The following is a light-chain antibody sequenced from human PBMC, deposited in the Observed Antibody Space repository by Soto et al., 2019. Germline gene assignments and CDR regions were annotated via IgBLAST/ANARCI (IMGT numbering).Light chain of an antibody. CDR3: FSNISGFVYG. CDR1: NTDLGVYGY. J-gene: IGLJ1*01. V-gene: IGLV2-14*01. Sequence: QSVLAQPASVSGSLGQSITISCSGPNTDLGVYGYVSWYQDQPGKAPILLIYDVTNRPPGISDRFSGSKSADTASLTISGLAAEDEADYFCFSNISGFVYGFGTGTKVTVL. CDR2: DVT.